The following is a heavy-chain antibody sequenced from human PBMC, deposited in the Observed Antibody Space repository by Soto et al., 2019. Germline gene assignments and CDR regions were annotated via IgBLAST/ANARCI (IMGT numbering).Heavy chain of an antibody. Sequence: SETLSLTCNVSGGSIRSYYWNWIRQPPGKTLEWIGDVYYSGSANYNPSLKSRVTISVDMSKNQFSLKLNSVTAADTAVYYCARGSMVRGPTPFDYWGQGTLVTSPQ. V-gene: IGHV4-59*01. CDR2: VYYSGSA. D-gene: IGHD3-10*01. J-gene: IGHJ4*02. CDR3: ARGSMVRGPTPFDY. CDR1: GGSIRSYY.